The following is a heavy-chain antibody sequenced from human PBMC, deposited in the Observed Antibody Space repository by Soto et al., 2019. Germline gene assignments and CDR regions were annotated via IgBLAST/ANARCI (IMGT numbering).Heavy chain of an antibody. CDR1: GFTFGSCG. V-gene: IGHV3-23*01. D-gene: IGHD1-26*01. Sequence: GGSLSLSCVVSGFTFGSCGMNWGRQAPGKGLEWVAGVSPHGANTNYGNSVRGRFIISRDDSRNTVSLDVNSLRGADSAVYYCSTEGAKTTCNFDYWGQGTVVTVSS. CDR2: VSPHGANT. J-gene: IGHJ4*02. CDR3: STEGAKTTCNFDY.